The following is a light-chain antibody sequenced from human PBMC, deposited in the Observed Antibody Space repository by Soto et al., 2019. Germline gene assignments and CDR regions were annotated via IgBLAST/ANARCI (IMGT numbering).Light chain of an antibody. CDR3: QQYNSYWT. CDR2: DAS. Sequence: DIRMTQSPSSLSASVGDRVTITCRASQSISSWLAWYQQKPGKAPKLLIYDASSLESGVPSRFSGSGSGTEFTLTISSLQPDDSATYYCQQYNSYWTFGHGTKVELK. V-gene: IGKV1-5*01. CDR1: QSISSW. J-gene: IGKJ1*01.